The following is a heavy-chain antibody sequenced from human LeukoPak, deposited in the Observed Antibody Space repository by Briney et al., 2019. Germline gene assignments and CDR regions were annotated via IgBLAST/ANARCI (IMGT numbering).Heavy chain of an antibody. CDR3: ARASSSWYYFDY. CDR2: ISGSGYST. J-gene: IGHJ4*02. CDR1: GFTFNNYA. V-gene: IGHV3-23*01. D-gene: IGHD6-13*01. Sequence: PGGSLRLSCVASGFTFNNYAMTWVRQAPGKGLEWVSAISGSGYSTYYADSVKGRFTISRDNSKNSLYLQMNSLRAEDTAVYYCARASSSWYYFDYWGQGTLVTVSS.